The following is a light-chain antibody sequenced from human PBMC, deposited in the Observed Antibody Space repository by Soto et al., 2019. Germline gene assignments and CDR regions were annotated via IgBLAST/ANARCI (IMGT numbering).Light chain of an antibody. CDR1: QNINDY. Sequence: EIVMTQSPATLSVSPGERATLSCRASQNINDYLAWYQQKPGQAPRLLIYGASTRATGIPARFSGSGSGSEFTLTISSLQSEDFAIYYCHQYNNWPGTFGQGT. J-gene: IGKJ1*01. CDR3: HQYNNWPGT. CDR2: GAS. V-gene: IGKV3-15*01.